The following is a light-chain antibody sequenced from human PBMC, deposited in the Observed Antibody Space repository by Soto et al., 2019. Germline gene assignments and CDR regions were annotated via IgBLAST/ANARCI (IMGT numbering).Light chain of an antibody. CDR2: GAS. J-gene: IGKJ4*01. V-gene: IGKV3-20*01. CDR3: QQYCSSPKLT. Sequence: EIVLTQSPGTLSLSPGERATLSCRASQSVSSSYLAWYQQKPGQAPRLLIYGASSRSTGIPGRFSVSGSGTDFTLTISRLETEDFAVYYCQQYCSSPKLTFGGGTKVEIK. CDR1: QSVSSSY.